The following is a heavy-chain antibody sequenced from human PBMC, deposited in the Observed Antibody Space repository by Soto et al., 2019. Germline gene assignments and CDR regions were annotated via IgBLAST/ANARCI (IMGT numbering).Heavy chain of an antibody. Sequence: ASVKVSCKASGGTFSSYAISWVRQAPGQGLEWMGGIIPIFGTANYAQKFQGRVTITADESTSTAYMELSSLRSEDTAVYYCARDKRVRGVIITKWYGMDVWGQGTMVTVSS. CDR3: ARDKRVRGVIITKWYGMDV. D-gene: IGHD3-10*01. CDR1: GGTFSSYA. J-gene: IGHJ6*02. V-gene: IGHV1-69*13. CDR2: IIPIFGTA.